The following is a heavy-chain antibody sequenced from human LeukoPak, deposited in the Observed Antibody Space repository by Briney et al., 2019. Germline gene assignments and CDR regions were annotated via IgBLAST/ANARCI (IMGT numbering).Heavy chain of an antibody. CDR3: ARDQRASDVFLWFGELWKYYYYGMDV. D-gene: IGHD3-10*01. CDR2: ISYDGSNK. CDR1: GFTFSSYA. J-gene: IGHJ6*04. V-gene: IGHV3-30*04. Sequence: GRSLRLSCAASGFTFSSYAMHWVRQAPGKGLEWVAVISYDGSNKYYADSVKGRFTISRDNSKNTLYLQMNSLRAEDTAVYYCARDQRASDVFLWFGELWKYYYYGMDVWGKGTTVTVSS.